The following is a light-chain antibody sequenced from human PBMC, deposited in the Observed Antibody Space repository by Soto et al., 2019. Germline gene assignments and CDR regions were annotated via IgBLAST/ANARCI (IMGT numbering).Light chain of an antibody. CDR1: QSVSSD. CDR2: GAS. Sequence: MTPSPSTLSGSLGDRATLTCRASQSVSSDLAWYHQKPGQAPKLLIYGASTRNTGIPARFSGSGSGTEFTLTINSLQSEDFAFYYCQQYNNCAWAFGQGTKVDIK. J-gene: IGKJ1*01. V-gene: IGKV3-15*01. CDR3: QQYNNCAWA.